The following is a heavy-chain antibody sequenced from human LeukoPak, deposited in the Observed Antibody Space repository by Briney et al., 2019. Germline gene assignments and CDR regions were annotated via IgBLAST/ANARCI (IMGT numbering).Heavy chain of an antibody. CDR3: ARHRSPSILAYYYMDV. D-gene: IGHD2/OR15-2a*01. Sequence: GESLKISCKGSGYSFTSYWIGWVRQMPGKGLEWMGIIYPGDSDTRYSPSFQGQVTISADKSISTAYLQWSSLKASDTAMYYCARHRSPSILAYYYMDVWGKGTTVTVSS. CDR2: IYPGDSDT. J-gene: IGHJ6*03. CDR1: GYSFTSYW. V-gene: IGHV5-51*01.